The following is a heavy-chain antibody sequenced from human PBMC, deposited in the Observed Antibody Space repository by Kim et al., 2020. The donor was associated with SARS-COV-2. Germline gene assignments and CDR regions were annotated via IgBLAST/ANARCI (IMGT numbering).Heavy chain of an antibody. D-gene: IGHD3-16*01. CDR2: IYYSGTT. CDR3: AREMATKFGENGLDV. CDR1: GGSISNGDHY. V-gene: IGHV4-31*03. Sequence: SETLSLTCTVSGGSISNGDHYWSWIRQHPGRGLEWIGYIYYSGTTYYNPSLKTRVTISVDTSKNQFSLKVSSVTAADTAVYYCAREMATKFGENGLDVWGQGTTVTVSS. J-gene: IGHJ6*02.